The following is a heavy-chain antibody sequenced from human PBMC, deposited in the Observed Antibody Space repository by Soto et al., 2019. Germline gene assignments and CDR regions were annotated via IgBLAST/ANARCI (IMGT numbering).Heavy chain of an antibody. CDR3: ARSFGWYAIDQ. J-gene: IGHJ4*02. V-gene: IGHV4-4*02. CDR1: SASISSEQR. CDR2: IHHSGST. Sequence: QMQLQESGPGLVKPSETLSLTCAVSSASISSEQRWSWVRQPPGKGLEWIGEIHHSGSTNKNPTLKSGVTMSVDKSKNQFSLNLISVTAADTAVYYCARSFGWYAIDQWGQGTLVIVSS. D-gene: IGHD6-19*01.